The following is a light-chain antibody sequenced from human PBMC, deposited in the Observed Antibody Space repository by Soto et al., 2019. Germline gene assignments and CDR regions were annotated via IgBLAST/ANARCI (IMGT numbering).Light chain of an antibody. CDR2: DVS. CDR1: SSDVGAYNY. Sequence: SALTQPASVSGSPGQSITISCTGTSSDVGAYNYVSWYQQHPGKVPKLMIFDVSNRPSGVSNRFSGSKSGNTASLTISGLQAEDEADYYCSSYTTATTRVFGGGTKLTVL. J-gene: IGLJ3*02. CDR3: SSYTTATTRV. V-gene: IGLV2-14*01.